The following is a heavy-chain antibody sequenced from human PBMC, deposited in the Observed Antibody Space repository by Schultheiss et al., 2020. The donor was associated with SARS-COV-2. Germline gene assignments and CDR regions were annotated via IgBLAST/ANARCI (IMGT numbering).Heavy chain of an antibody. D-gene: IGHD3-22*01. V-gene: IGHV4-31*03. CDR2: IYYSGST. CDR3: VRDDGGYFRTSWFDP. CDR1: GGSISSGGYY. J-gene: IGHJ5*02. Sequence: SETPLTCTVSGGSISSGGYYWSWIRQHPGKGLEWIGYIYYSGSTYYNPSLNSRVTISVDTSKNQFSLKLISVTAADTAVYYCVRDDGGYFRTSWFDPWGQGTRVTVSS.